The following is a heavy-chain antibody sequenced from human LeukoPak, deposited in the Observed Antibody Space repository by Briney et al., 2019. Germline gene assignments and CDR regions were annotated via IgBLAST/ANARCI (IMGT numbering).Heavy chain of an antibody. CDR1: EFTFSNYG. CDR3: ARDCGGDCSDAFDI. Sequence: PGRSLRLSCAASEFTFSNYGLHWVRQAPGKGLEWVAVVLYDGSKRYYADSVKGRFTISRDNSKNTLYLQMNSLRAEDTAVYYCARDCGGDCSDAFDIWGQGTMVTVSS. J-gene: IGHJ3*02. D-gene: IGHD2-21*02. CDR2: VLYDGSKR. V-gene: IGHV3-33*01.